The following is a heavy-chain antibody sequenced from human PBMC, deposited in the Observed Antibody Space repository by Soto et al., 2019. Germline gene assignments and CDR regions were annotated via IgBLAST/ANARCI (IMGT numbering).Heavy chain of an antibody. CDR1: GFTVSSKY. CDR2: IYGGGTI. Sequence: EVQLVESGGGVIQPGGSLRLSCAASGFTVSSKYMTWVRQAPGKGLEWVSVIYGGGTIYYADSVKGRFTISRDNSKNTLYLQMNSLRAEDTAVYYCVQTTGWPGFDFWGQGTLVTVSS. D-gene: IGHD6-19*01. V-gene: IGHV3-53*01. J-gene: IGHJ4*02. CDR3: VQTTGWPGFDF.